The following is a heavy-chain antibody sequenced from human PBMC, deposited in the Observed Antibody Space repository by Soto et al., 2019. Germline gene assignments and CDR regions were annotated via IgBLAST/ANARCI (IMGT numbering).Heavy chain of an antibody. D-gene: IGHD5-12*01. CDR3: ARNGEMATIVNWFDP. J-gene: IGHJ5*02. V-gene: IGHV4-59*01. CDR2: IYYSGST. CDR1: GGSISSYY. Sequence: QVQLQESGPGLVKPSETLSLTCTVSGGSISSYYWSWIRQPPGKGLEWIGYIYYSGSTNYNPSLKSRVTISVDTSKNQFSLKLSSVTAADTAVYYCARNGEMATIVNWFDPWGQGTLVTVSS.